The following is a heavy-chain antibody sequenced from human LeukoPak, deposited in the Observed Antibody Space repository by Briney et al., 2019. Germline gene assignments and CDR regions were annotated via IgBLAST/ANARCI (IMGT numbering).Heavy chain of an antibody. V-gene: IGHV3-23*01. D-gene: IGHD2-8*02. Sequence: PGGSLRLSCAVSGFTFSSYVMSWVRQAPGKGLEWVSAISGSGGSTYYADSVKGRFTISRDNSKNTLYLQLNSLRAEDTAVYYCAKAKATGFLNWFDPWGQGTLVTVSS. CDR1: GFTFSSYV. CDR3: AKAKATGFLNWFDP. CDR2: ISGSGGST. J-gene: IGHJ5*02.